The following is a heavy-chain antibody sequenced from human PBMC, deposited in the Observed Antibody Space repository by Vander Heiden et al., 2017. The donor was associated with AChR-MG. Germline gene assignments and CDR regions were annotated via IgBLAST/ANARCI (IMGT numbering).Heavy chain of an antibody. CDR3: ARLGPIFGVVIHLYYYGMDV. J-gene: IGHJ6*02. CDR2: IYYSGGT. CDR1: GGPISSSSYY. V-gene: IGHV4-39*01. Sequence: QLQLQESGPGLVKPSETLSLTCTVSGGPISSSSYYWGWIRQPPGRGLEWLGSIYYSGGTYYNPSLKSRVTISVDTSKNQFSLKLSSVTAADTAVYYCARLGPIFGVVIHLYYYGMDVWGQGTTVTVSS. D-gene: IGHD3-3*01.